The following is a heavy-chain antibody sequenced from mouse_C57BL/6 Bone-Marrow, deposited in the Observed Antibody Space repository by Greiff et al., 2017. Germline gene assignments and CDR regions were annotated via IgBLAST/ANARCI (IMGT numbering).Heavy chain of an antibody. CDR2: IDPENGDT. Sequence: VQLQQSGAELVRPGASVKLSCTASGFNIKDDYMHWVKQRPEQGLEWIGRIDPENGDTEYASNFQGKATITADTSSNTAYLQLSSLTSEDTAVYYCTTWDYYYGSIYCNAMDYWGQGTSVTVSS. CDR3: TTWDYYYGSIYCNAMDY. V-gene: IGHV14-4*01. J-gene: IGHJ4*01. CDR1: GFNIKDDY. D-gene: IGHD1-1*01.